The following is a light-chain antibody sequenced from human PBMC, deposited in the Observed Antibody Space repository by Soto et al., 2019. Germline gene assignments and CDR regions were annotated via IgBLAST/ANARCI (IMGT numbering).Light chain of an antibody. CDR3: QQYYSYPMIT. Sequence: AIRMTQSPSSFSASTGDRVTITCRASQGISSYLAWYQQKPGKAPKLLIYAASTLQSGVPSRFSGSGSGTDFTLTISCLQPEDFATYYCQQYYSYPMITFGQGTRLEI. J-gene: IGKJ5*01. CDR1: QGISSY. V-gene: IGKV1-8*01. CDR2: AAS.